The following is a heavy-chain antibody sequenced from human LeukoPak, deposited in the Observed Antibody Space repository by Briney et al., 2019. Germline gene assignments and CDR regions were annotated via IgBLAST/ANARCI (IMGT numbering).Heavy chain of an antibody. V-gene: IGHV3-74*01. J-gene: IGHJ4*02. D-gene: IGHD3-22*01. CDR1: GFTFASYW. Sequence: GGSLRLSCAASGFTFASYWMHWVRQAPGKGLVWVSRINSDGSITNYADSVKGRFTITRDSAKNTLYLQMNSLRAEDTAEYFCAREPGGYYDSSGFLDYWGQGTVVTVSP. CDR2: INSDGSIT. CDR3: AREPGGYYDSSGFLDY.